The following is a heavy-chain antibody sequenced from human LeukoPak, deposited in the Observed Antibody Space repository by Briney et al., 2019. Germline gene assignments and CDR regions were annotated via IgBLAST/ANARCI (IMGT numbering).Heavy chain of an antibody. D-gene: IGHD6-6*01. CDR1: GFTFSSYS. CDR3: ARGRGNSYQYFDY. Sequence: GGSLRLSCAASGFTFSSYSMNWVRQAPGKGLEWVSSISSSSSYIYYADSVKGRFTISRDNSKNTLYLQVNSLRAEDTTVYYCARGRGNSYQYFDYWGQGTLVTVSS. V-gene: IGHV3-21*01. CDR2: ISSSSSYI. J-gene: IGHJ4*02.